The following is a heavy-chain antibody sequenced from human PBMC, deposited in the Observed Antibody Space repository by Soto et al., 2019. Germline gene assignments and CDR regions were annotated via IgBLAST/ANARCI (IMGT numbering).Heavy chain of an antibody. CDR1: GGSVSDLIYY. V-gene: IGHV4-30-4*01. D-gene: IGHD2-8*02. J-gene: IGHJ4*02. Sequence: QVQLQESGPGLVRPSQTLSLTCTVSGGSVSDLIYYWRWIRQPPGEGLEWIGHIYNIDNTYNHPCLKCRLTISVDTSKNQFSLNLNSVTAADSAVYYCASGLSGAKVDQWGQGTLVTVSS. CDR3: ASGLSGAKVDQ. CDR2: IYNIDNT.